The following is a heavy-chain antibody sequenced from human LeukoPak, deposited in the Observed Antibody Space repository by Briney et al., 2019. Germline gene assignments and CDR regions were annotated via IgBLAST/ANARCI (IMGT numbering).Heavy chain of an antibody. Sequence: GGSLRLSCAASGFTFSSYSMNWVRQAPGKGLEWVSYISSSSSTIYYADSVKGRFTISRDNAKNSLYLQMNSLRAEDTAVYYCARDFIAAAGTLDYWGQGSLVTVSS. V-gene: IGHV3-48*01. D-gene: IGHD6-13*01. J-gene: IGHJ4*02. CDR3: ARDFIAAAGTLDY. CDR2: ISSSSSTI. CDR1: GFTFSSYS.